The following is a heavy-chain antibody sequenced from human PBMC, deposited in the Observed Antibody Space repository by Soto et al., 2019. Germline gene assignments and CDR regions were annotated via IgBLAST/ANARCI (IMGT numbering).Heavy chain of an antibody. Sequence: SETLSLTCTVSGGSVSSGSYYWSWIRQPPGKGLEWIGYIYYSGSTNYNPSLKSRVTISVDTSKNQFSLKLSSVTAADTAVYYCARDGTVWGGHGMDVWGQGTRVTVSS. CDR1: GGSVSSGSYY. V-gene: IGHV4-61*01. J-gene: IGHJ6*02. CDR3: ARDGTVWGGHGMDV. D-gene: IGHD1-1*01. CDR2: IYYSGST.